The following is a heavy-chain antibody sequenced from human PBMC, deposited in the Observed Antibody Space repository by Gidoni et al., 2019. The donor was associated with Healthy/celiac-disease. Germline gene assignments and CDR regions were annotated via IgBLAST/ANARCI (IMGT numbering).Heavy chain of an antibody. CDR1: GFTFSSYD. Sequence: EVQLVESGGGWVQPGGSLRLACAATGFTFSSYDMHWVRQATGRGLEWVAAIGTAGDPYYPCSVKGRFTISRENAKNSLYLPMNSLRAGDTAVYYCARARIPGMAAAGGGYYMDVWGKGTTVTVSS. V-gene: IGHV3-13*05. CDR3: ARARIPGMAAAGGGYYMDV. D-gene: IGHD6-13*01. J-gene: IGHJ6*03. CDR2: IGTAGDP.